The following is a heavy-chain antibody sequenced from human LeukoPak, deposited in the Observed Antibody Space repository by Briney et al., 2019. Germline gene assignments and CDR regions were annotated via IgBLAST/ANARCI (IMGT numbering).Heavy chain of an antibody. CDR2: ISAYNGNT. CDR3: ARGLGGRRVYYYYGMDV. J-gene: IGHJ6*04. CDR1: GYTFTSYG. D-gene: IGHD3-16*01. Sequence: GASVKISCKASGYTFTSYGISWVRQAPGQGLEWMGWISAYNGNTNYAQKLQGRVTITRDTSASTAYMELSSLRSEDTAVYYCARGLGGRRVYYYYGMDVWGKGTTVTVSS. V-gene: IGHV1-18*01.